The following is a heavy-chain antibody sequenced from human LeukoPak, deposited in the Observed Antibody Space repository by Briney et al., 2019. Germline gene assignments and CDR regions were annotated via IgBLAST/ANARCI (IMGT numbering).Heavy chain of an antibody. CDR3: ATSNWNYHDY. CDR1: GFTFSSYW. D-gene: IGHD1-7*01. Sequence: GGSLRLSCAASGFTFSSYWMSWVRQAPWKGLEWVARIKQDGSEKYYVDSVKGRFTISRDNAKNSLYLLMNTLRAEDTAVYYCATSNWNYHDYWGKGTTVTISS. V-gene: IGHV3-7*01. J-gene: IGHJ6*04. CDR2: IKQDGSEK.